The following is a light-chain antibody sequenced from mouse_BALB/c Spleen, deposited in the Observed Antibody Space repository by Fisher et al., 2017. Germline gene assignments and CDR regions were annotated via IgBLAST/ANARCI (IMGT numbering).Light chain of an antibody. Sequence: DIVITQSPLSLPVSLGDQASISCRSSQSIVHSNGNTYLEWYLQKPGQSPKLLIYWASTRESGVPDRFTGSGSGTDFTLTISSVQAEDLAVYYCQQYYSYPPTFGARTKLELK. CDR3: QQYYSYPPT. CDR2: WAS. CDR1: QSIVHSNGNTY. V-gene: IGKV8-30*01. J-gene: IGKJ5*01.